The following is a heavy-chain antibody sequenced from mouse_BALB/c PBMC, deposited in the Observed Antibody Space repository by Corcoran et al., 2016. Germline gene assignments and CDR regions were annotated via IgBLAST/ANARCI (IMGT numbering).Heavy chain of an antibody. CDR3: AREPDAMDY. CDR2: INTYTGEP. V-gene: IGHV9-1*02. Sequence: QIQLVQSGPELKKPGETVKISCKASGYTFTYYGMNWVKQAPGKGLKWMGWINTYTGEPTYADDFKGRFAFSLETSASTAYLQINNLKNEDMATYFCAREPDAMDYWGQGTSVTVSS. J-gene: IGHJ4*01. CDR1: GYTFTYYG.